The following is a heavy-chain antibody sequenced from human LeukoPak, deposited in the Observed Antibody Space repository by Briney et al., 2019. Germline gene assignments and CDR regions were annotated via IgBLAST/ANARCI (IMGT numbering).Heavy chain of an antibody. D-gene: IGHD3-22*01. CDR1: GFTFDDYA. CDR2: ISWNSGSI. V-gene: IGHV3-9*01. Sequence: GGSLRLSCAASGFTFDDYAMHWVRQAPGKGLEWVSGISWNSGSIGYADSVKGRFTISRDNAKNSLYLQMNSLRAEDAALYYCAKSLSSITMIDYFDYWGQGTLVTVSS. CDR3: AKSLSSITMIDYFDY. J-gene: IGHJ4*02.